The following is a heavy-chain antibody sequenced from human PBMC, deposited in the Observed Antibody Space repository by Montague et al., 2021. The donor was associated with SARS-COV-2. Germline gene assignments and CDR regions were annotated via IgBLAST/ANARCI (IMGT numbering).Heavy chain of an antibody. CDR3: VRQRKDTVVTDLLLDF. D-gene: IGHD4-23*01. Sequence: SETLSLTCTVSGVSISSYYWSWIRQPPGKGLEWIGYIYYSGGTNYNPSLKSRVTISVDTSKNHFSLKLSSVTAADTAVYYCVRQRKDTVVTDLLLDFWGQGTLVTVSS. CDR1: GVSISSYY. V-gene: IGHV4-59*08. J-gene: IGHJ4*02. CDR2: IYYSGGT.